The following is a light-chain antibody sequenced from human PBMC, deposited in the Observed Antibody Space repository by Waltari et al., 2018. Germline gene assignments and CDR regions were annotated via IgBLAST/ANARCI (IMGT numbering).Light chain of an antibody. Sequence: QPALTQPASVSGSPGQSITISCTGSSSDVGGDDSVSGYEDHPGQDPKVIIYDFNKRPSGVSDRFSGSKSGNTASLTISGLQAEDEATFYCSSQSTKNGVIFGGGTKVTVL. CDR3: SSQSTKNGVI. V-gene: IGLV2-14*03. CDR2: DFN. J-gene: IGLJ2*01. CDR1: SSDVGGDDS.